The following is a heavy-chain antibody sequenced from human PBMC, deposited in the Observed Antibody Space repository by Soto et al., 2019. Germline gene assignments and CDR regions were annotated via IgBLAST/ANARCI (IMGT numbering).Heavy chain of an antibody. CDR2: INYSGRT. Sequence: PSETLSLTCAVYGGSFRGYSWRWIRQDPGKGMEWVGEINYSGRTNYNPSLKSRVTISVDTSKNQFSRKLSSVTDAETAVYYCARGTRLWFGEVNGLDPWGQGTLVTVSS. J-gene: IGHJ5*02. V-gene: IGHV4-34*01. CDR1: GGSFRGYS. CDR3: ARGTRLWFGEVNGLDP. D-gene: IGHD3-10*01.